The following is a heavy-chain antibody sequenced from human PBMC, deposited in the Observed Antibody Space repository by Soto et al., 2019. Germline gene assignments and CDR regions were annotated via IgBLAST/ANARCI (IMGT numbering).Heavy chain of an antibody. J-gene: IGHJ6*02. CDR1: GGTFSSYA. Sequence: GASVKVSCKASGGTFSSYAMSWVRQAPGQGLEWMGGIIPIFGTANYAQKFQGRVTITADESTSTAYMELSSLRSEDTAVYYCARASGGYSSPNPYGMDVWGQGTTVTVSS. D-gene: IGHD3-22*01. CDR3: ARASGGYSSPNPYGMDV. CDR2: IIPIFGTA. V-gene: IGHV1-69*13.